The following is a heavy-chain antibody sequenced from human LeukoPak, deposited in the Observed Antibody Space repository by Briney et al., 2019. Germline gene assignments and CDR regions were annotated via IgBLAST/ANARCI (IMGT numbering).Heavy chain of an antibody. CDR1: GFTFSSYA. V-gene: IGHV3-23*01. J-gene: IGHJ3*02. CDR3: AKDLHDSSGYYYHHAFDI. Sequence: GGSLRLSCAASGFTFSSYAMSWVRQAPGKGLGWVSAISGSGDSTYYADSVKGRFTISRDNSKNTLYLQMNSLRAEDTAIYYCAKDLHDSSGYYYHHAFDIWGQGTMVTVSS. CDR2: ISGSGDST. D-gene: IGHD3-22*01.